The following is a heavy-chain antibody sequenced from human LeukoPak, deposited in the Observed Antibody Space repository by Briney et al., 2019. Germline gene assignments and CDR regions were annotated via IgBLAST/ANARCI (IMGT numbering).Heavy chain of an antibody. Sequence: GGSLRLSCATSGFTFSNYWMSWVRQAPGKGLEWVANIKQDGSEKYYVDSVKGRFTISRDNAKNSLYLQMNSLRAEDTAVYYCARGSDWFDPWGQGTLATVSS. J-gene: IGHJ5*02. CDR3: ARGSDWFDP. V-gene: IGHV3-7*01. CDR2: IKQDGSEK. CDR1: GFTFSNYW.